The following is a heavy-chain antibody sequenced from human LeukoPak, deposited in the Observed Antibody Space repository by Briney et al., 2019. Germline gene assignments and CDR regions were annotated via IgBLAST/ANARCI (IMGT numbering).Heavy chain of an antibody. Sequence: SETLSLTCTVSGGSISSYFWSWIRQPPGKGLEWIGYISYSGSTNYNPSLKSRVTMSVDTSRNQFSLKLTSVTAADTAVYYCARWVAGTSRVGFDPWGQGILVTVSS. CDR1: GGSISSYF. V-gene: IGHV4-59*12. CDR2: ISYSGST. D-gene: IGHD6-19*01. CDR3: ARWVAGTSRVGFDP. J-gene: IGHJ5*02.